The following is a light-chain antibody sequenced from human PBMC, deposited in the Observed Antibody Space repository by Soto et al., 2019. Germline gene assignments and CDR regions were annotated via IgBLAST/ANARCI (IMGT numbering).Light chain of an antibody. CDR2: KAS. V-gene: IGKV1-5*03. Sequence: DIQMTQSPSTLSGSVGDRVIITCRASQTISSWLAWYQQKPGKAPKLLIYKASTLKSGVPSRFSGIGSGTECTLNISSLQPDDFATYYCQHWNSYSVAFGQGTKVELK. J-gene: IGKJ1*01. CDR3: QHWNSYSVA. CDR1: QTISSW.